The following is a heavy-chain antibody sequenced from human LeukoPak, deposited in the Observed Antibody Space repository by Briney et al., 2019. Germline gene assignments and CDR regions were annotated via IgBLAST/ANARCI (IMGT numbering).Heavy chain of an antibody. CDR2: IYHSGST. Sequence: SGTLSLTCAVSGGSISSSNWWSWVRQPAGKGLEWIGEIYHSGSTNYNPSLKSRVTISVDKSKNQFSLKLSSVTAADTAVYYCARDRQYYYDSSPFTDAFDIWGQGTMVTVSS. CDR1: GGSISSSNW. CDR3: ARDRQYYYDSSPFTDAFDI. V-gene: IGHV4-4*02. J-gene: IGHJ3*02. D-gene: IGHD3-22*01.